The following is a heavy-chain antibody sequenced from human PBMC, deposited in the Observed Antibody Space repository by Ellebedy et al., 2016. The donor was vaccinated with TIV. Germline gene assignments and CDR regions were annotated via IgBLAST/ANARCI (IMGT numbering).Heavy chain of an antibody. D-gene: IGHD3-3*01. J-gene: IGHJ5*02. CDR1: GFTSGDNFGDYA. CDR2: IRSHIYGGTT. Sequence: GESLKISCTASGFTSGDNFGDYALSWFRQAPGKGLEWVGLIRSHIYGGTTEYAASVKGRFTISRDDSKHIAYLQMTSLKAEDTAMYYCTRDRRFVDEQYNWFDPWGQGALVTVSS. V-gene: IGHV3-49*03. CDR3: TRDRRFVDEQYNWFDP.